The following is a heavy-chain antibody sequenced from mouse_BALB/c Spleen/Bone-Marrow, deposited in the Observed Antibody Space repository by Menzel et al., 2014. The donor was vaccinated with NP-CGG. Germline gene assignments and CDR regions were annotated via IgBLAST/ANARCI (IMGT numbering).Heavy chain of an antibody. Sequence: EVKLMESGGGLVKPGGSLKLSCAASGFAFSSYDMSWVRPTPEKRLEWVAYISNGGGSTYYPDTVKGRFTISRDNAKNTLYLQMSSLKSEDTAMYYCTRHELGLFDYWGQGTTLTVSS. CDR3: TRHELGLFDY. CDR2: ISNGGGST. V-gene: IGHV5-12-1*01. CDR1: GFAFSSYD. D-gene: IGHD4-1*01. J-gene: IGHJ2*01.